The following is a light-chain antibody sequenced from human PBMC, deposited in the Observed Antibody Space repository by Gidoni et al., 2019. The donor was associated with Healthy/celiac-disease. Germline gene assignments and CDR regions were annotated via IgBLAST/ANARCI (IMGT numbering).Light chain of an antibody. J-gene: IGLJ2*01. CDR3: CAYAGSRTFV. V-gene: IGLV2-23*03. CDR1: SSDVGSYNL. Sequence: QSALTQPDSVSGSPGQSITISCTGPSSDVGSYNLVSWYQQHPGKAPKLMIYQGSKRPSGVSNRFSGSKSGTTASLTISGLQAEDDADYYCCAYAGSRTFVFGGGTKLTVL. CDR2: QGS.